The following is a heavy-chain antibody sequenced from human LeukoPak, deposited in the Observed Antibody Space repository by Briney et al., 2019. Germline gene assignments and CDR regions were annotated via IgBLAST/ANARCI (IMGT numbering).Heavy chain of an antibody. D-gene: IGHD6-13*01. J-gene: IGHJ4*02. Sequence: GGSLRLSCAVSGFTFSSYAMTWVRQAPGKGLEWVSAISGSGGDTYYADSVKGRFTVSRDNSKNSLYLQLNSLRAEDTAVYYCAKDKAGSTAYFFDYWGQGTLVTVSS. V-gene: IGHV3-23*01. CDR1: GFTFSSYA. CDR2: ISGSGGDT. CDR3: AKDKAGSTAYFFDY.